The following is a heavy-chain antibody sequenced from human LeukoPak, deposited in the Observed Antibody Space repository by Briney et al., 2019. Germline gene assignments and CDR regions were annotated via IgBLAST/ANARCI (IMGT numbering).Heavy chain of an antibody. CDR1: GFTLSSYW. J-gene: IGHJ6*03. CDR3: ASEYRSFGVVIIDYYYYYMDV. CDR2: IKQDGSEK. D-gene: IGHD3-3*01. V-gene: IGHV3-7*01. Sequence: GGSLRLSCAASGFTLSSYWMSWVRQAPGKGLEWVANIKQDGSEKYYVDSVKGRFTISRDNAKNSLYLQMNSLRAEDTAVYYCASEYRSFGVVIIDYYYYYMDVWGKGTTVTVSS.